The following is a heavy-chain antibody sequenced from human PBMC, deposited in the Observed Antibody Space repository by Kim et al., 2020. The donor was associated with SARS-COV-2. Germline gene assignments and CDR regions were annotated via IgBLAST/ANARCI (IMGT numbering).Heavy chain of an antibody. V-gene: IGHV1-46*01. CDR1: GYTFTSYY. CDR2: INPSGGST. J-gene: IGHJ4*02. Sequence: ASVKVSCKASGYTFTSYYMHWVRQAPGQGLEWMGIINPSGGSTSYAQKFQGRVTMTRDTSTSTVYMELSSLRSEDTAVYYCATLTDFWSGYYYSHFDYWGQGTLVTVSS. D-gene: IGHD3-3*01. CDR3: ATLTDFWSGYYYSHFDY.